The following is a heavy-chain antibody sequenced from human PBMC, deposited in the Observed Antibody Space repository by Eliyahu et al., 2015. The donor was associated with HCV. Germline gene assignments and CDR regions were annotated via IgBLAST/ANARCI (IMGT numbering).Heavy chain of an antibody. J-gene: IGHJ4*02. CDR2: IRSKAYGGTT. Sequence: EVQLVESGGGLVQPGRSLRLSCTASGXTFGDYAMSWVRQXPGKGXXWVGFIRSKAYGGTTEYAASVKGRFTISRDDSKSIAYLQMNSLKTEDTAVYYCTRENEYYYDSSGPGLFDYWGQGTLVTVSS. D-gene: IGHD3-22*01. CDR1: GXTFGDYA. V-gene: IGHV3-49*04. CDR3: TRENEYYYDSSGPGLFDY.